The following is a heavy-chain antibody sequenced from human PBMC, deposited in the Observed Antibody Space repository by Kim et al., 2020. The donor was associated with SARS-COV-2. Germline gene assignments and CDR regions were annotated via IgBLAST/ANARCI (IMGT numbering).Heavy chain of an antibody. CDR3: ARAFRARANSGNFFSRCWYLAL. J-gene: IGHJ2*01. CDR2: MNPSSGNT. Sequence: ASVKVSCKTSGYSFANYDINWVRQAPGQGLEWMGRMNPSSGNTDFAQKFQGRATMTRDLYISKVYLELTSLRSEDTAIYYCARAFRARANSGNFFSRCWYLALWGRGTLVTVAS. V-gene: IGHV1-8*01. CDR1: GYSFANYD. D-gene: IGHD3-10*01.